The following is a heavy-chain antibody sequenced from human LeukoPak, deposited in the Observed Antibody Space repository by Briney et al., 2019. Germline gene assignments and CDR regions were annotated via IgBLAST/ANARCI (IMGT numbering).Heavy chain of an antibody. CDR3: ARDPESSAFDL. D-gene: IGHD5/OR15-5a*01. CDR2: IKQDGSVK. Sequence: GWSLRLSCAASGFTFSTYWMSWVRQTPEKGLEFVANIKQDGSVKNYMDSLKGRSTISRENARESLYLEINSLRADDTAVYYCARDPESSAFDLWGQGALVTVSS. CDR1: GFTFSTYW. J-gene: IGHJ4*02. V-gene: IGHV3-7*01.